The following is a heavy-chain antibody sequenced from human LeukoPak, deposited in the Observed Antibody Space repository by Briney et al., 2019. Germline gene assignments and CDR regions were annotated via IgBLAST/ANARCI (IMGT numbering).Heavy chain of an antibody. Sequence: PGGSLRLSCAASGFTFSSYAVSWVRQAPGKGLEWVSAISGSGGSTYYADSVKGRFTISRDNSKNTLYLQMNSLRAEDTAVYYCAKGRVFSSGWYQGDYYYGMDVWGQGTTVTVSS. D-gene: IGHD6-19*01. CDR1: GFTFSSYA. J-gene: IGHJ6*02. CDR3: AKGRVFSSGWYQGDYYYGMDV. V-gene: IGHV3-23*01. CDR2: ISGSGGST.